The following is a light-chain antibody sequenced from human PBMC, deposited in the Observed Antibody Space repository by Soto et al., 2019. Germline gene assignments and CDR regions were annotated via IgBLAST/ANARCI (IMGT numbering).Light chain of an antibody. J-gene: IGLJ1*01. V-gene: IGLV2-18*01. Sequence: SVLTQPASVSGSPGQSIAISCTGTRSDVGAYNYVSWYQQPPGTAPKLIIYEASNRPSGVPDRFSGSKSGNTASLTISGLQAADEADYYCSLYTSENTYVFGTGTKVTVL. CDR1: RSDVGAYNY. CDR2: EAS. CDR3: SLYTSENTYV.